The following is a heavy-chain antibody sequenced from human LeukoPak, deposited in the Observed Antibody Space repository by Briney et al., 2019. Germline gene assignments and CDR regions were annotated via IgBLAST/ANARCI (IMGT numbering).Heavy chain of an antibody. CDR3: ARRESTYQNYYYFYYMDV. CDR2: INWNGGST. V-gene: IGHV3-20*04. Sequence: GGSLRLSRAASGFTFDDYGMSWVRQAPGKGLEWVSGINWNGGSTDYADSVKGRFTISRDNAKNSLYLQMDSLRAEDTALYYCARRESTYQNYYYFYYMDVWGKGITVTVSS. CDR1: GFTFDDYG. J-gene: IGHJ6*03.